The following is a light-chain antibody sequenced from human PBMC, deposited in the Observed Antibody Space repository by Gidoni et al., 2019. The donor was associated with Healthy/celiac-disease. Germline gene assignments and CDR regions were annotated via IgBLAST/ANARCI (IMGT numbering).Light chain of an antibody. Sequence: EIVLPQSPGPLSLSPRERATLSCRASQSVSSSYLAWYQQKPGQAPRLLIYGASSRATGIPDRFSGSGSGTDFTLTISRLEPEDFAVYYCQQYGSSWTFGQGTKVEIE. J-gene: IGKJ1*01. CDR2: GAS. CDR3: QQYGSSWT. CDR1: QSVSSSY. V-gene: IGKV3-20*01.